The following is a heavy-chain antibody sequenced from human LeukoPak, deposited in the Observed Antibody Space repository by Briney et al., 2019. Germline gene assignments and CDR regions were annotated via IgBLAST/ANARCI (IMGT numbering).Heavy chain of an antibody. V-gene: IGHV4-39*07. J-gene: IGHJ5*02. D-gene: IGHD3-10*01. CDR2: IYYSGST. CDR1: GGSISSSDYY. CDR3: ARDQWPYGSGSYAT. Sequence: SETLSLTYSVSGGSISSSDYYWGWIRQPPGKGLEFIASIYYSGSTYYNPSLESRVTIGMDMSRNRVSLRLSTVTAADTAVYFCARDQWPYGSGSYATWGQGTLVIVSS.